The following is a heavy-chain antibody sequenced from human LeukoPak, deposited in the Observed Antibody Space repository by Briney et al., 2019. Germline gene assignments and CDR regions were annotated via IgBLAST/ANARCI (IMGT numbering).Heavy chain of an antibody. D-gene: IGHD1-26*01. Sequence: KPSETLSLTCTVSGYSITTNYYWAWIRRSPGTGLEWIGSVYHNGETYYNPSLKSRVIISVDTSKNGFSLRLTSVTAADTAVYYCVTPRSWELSDMAVWGKGTTVIVSS. CDR2: VYHNGET. J-gene: IGHJ6*03. CDR3: VTPRSWELSDMAV. V-gene: IGHV4-38-2*02. CDR1: GYSITTNYY.